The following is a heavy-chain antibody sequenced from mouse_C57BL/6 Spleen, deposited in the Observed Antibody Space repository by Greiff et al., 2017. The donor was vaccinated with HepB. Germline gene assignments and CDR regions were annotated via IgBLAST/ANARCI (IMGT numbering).Heavy chain of an antibody. D-gene: IGHD4-1*01. V-gene: IGHV1-72*01. CDR3: ARDWESAY. Sequence: QQSCKASGYTFTSYWMHWLKQRPGRGLEWIGRIDPNSGGTKYNEKFKSKATLTVDKPSSTAYMQLSSLTSEDSAVYYCARDWESAYWGQGTLVTVSA. J-gene: IGHJ3*01. CDR1: GYTFTSYW. CDR2: IDPNSGGT.